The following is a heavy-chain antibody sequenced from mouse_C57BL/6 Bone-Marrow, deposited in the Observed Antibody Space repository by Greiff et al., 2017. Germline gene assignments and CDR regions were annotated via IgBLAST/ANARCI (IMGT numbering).Heavy chain of an antibody. V-gene: IGHV1-52*01. CDR1: GYTFTSYW. CDR3: ARGKGGRLFDY. CDR2: IDPSDSET. J-gene: IGHJ2*01. D-gene: IGHD2-12*01. Sequence: QVQLQQPGAELVRPGSSVKLSCKASGYTFTSYWMHWVKQRPIQGLEWIGNIDPSDSETHYNQKFKDKATLIVDKSSSTAYMQLSRLTSEDSAVSYSARGKGGRLFDYWGQGTTLTVTS.